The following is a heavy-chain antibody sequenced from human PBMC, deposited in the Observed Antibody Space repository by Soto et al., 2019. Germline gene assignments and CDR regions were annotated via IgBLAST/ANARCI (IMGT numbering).Heavy chain of an antibody. D-gene: IGHD2-21*01. V-gene: IGHV1-18*04. CDR1: GYTFTSYG. Sequence: QVQLVQSGAEVKKPGASVKVSCKASGYTFTSYGISWVRQAPGQGLEWMGWISAYNGNTNYAQKLQGRVTMTTDTSTSTAYMELRSLRSDDTAVYCCARLHGSGDLGYYYYYGMDVWGQGTTVTVSS. CDR3: ARLHGSGDLGYYYYYGMDV. J-gene: IGHJ6*02. CDR2: ISAYNGNT.